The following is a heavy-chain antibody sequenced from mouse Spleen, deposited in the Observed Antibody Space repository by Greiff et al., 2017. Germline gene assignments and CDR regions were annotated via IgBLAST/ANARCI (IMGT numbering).Heavy chain of an antibody. CDR1: GYAFSSSW. V-gene: IGHV1-82*01. CDR2: IYPGDGDT. CDR3: AREPDYYGSSYEAYFDY. D-gene: IGHD1-1*01. Sequence: QVQLKQSGPELVKPGASVKISCKASGYAFSSSWMNWVKQRPGKGLEWIGRIYPGDGDTNYNGKFKGKATLTADKSSSTAYMQLSSLTSEDSAVYFCAREPDYYGSSYEAYFDYWGQGTTLTVSS. J-gene: IGHJ2*01.